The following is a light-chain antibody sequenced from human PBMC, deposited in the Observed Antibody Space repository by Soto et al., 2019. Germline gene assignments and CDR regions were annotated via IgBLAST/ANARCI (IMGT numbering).Light chain of an antibody. V-gene: IGLV1-44*01. J-gene: IGLJ2*01. CDR2: SNS. CDR3: AAWDDRLSGLV. Sequence: QSVLTQPPSASGTPGQRVTISCSGSNSNIGSHTVNWFQQLPGAAPKLLIYSNSQRPSGVPDRFSGSKSGTSASLAISGLQSEDEADYYCAAWDDRLSGLVFGRGTKLTVL. CDR1: NSNIGSHT.